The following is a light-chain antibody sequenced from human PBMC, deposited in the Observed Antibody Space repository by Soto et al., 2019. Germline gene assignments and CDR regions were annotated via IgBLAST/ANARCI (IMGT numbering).Light chain of an antibody. CDR2: GAA. J-gene: IGKJ2*01. CDR3: QQDGSSPYT. CDR1: QSISSSY. V-gene: IGKV3-20*01. Sequence: EVVLTQSPGTLSLSRGERATLSCRSSQSISSSYLAWYQQKAGQAPRLLIYGAAIRATGIPDRVSGSGSGRDVTVTICSLAPEDFAVYYCQQDGSSPYTFGPGT.